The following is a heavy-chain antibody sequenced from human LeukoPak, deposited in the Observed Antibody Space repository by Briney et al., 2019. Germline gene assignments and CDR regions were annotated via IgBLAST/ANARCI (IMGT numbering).Heavy chain of an antibody. V-gene: IGHV3-7*01. CDR2: IKHDGSEK. J-gene: IGHJ4*02. Sequence: GGSLRLSCAASGFTFSTYWMSWVRQAPGKGLEWVANIKHDGSEKYYVDSVKGRFTISRDNAKNSLYLQMNSLRADDTAVYYCARDYLNALYCSTTSCFYDYWGQGTLVTVSS. CDR1: GFTFSTYW. CDR3: ARDYLNALYCSTTSCFYDY. D-gene: IGHD2-2*01.